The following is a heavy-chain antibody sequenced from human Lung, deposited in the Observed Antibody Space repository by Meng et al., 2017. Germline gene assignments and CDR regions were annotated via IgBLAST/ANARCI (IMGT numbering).Heavy chain of an antibody. D-gene: IGHD2-15*01. J-gene: IGHJ4*02. CDR1: GFTFSSYS. V-gene: IGHV3-21*01. CDR2: ISSSSA. Sequence: EVQLVESGGGLVKPGGSPRLSCAAYGFTFSSYSMNWVRQAPGKGLEWVSSISSSSAYADSVKGRFTISRDNAKNSLYLQMNSLRAEDTAVYYCARGRVVVAATPSDYWGQGTLVTVSS. CDR3: ARGRVVVAATPSDY.